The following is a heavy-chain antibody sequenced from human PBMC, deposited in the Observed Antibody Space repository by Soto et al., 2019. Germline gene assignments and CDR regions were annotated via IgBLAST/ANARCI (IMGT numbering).Heavy chain of an antibody. V-gene: IGHV3-15*01. D-gene: IGHD4-17*01. J-gene: IGHJ4*02. CDR3: TTDLWPDYVGPY. CDR2: IKSKTDGGTT. CDR1: GFTFSNAW. Sequence: GGSLRLSCAASGFTFSNAWMSWVRQAPGKGLEWVGRIKSKTDGGTTDYAAPVKGRFTISRDDSKNTLYLQMNSLKTEDTAAYYCTTDLWPDYVGPYWGQGTLVTVSS.